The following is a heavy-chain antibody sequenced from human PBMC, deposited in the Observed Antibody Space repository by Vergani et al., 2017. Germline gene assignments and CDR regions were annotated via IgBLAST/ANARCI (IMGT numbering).Heavy chain of an antibody. V-gene: IGHV2-70*04. CDR2: IEWDDDQ. CDR1: GFSLTTSAMR. Sequence: QVTLKESGPALVRPTQTLTLTCTFPGFSLTTSAMRVSWIRQPPGKALEWLARIEWDDDQFYNTSLKNRLSISKDTSRNQVVLTMTDMDPVDTGTYYCARGDRGDFFDYWGQGTLVTVTS. CDR3: ARGDRGDFFDY. J-gene: IGHJ4*02.